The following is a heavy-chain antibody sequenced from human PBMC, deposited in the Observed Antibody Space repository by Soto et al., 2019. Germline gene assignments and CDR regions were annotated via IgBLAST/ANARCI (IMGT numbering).Heavy chain of an antibody. D-gene: IGHD3-10*01. CDR1: GYSISSGYY. Sequence: SETLSLTCAVSGYSISSGYYWGWIRQPPGKGLEWIGSIYHSGSTHYNPSLKSRVTISVDSISVDTSKNQFSLKVSSLTAADTAVYYCARDTMVRGAFDYWGQGTLVTVSS. J-gene: IGHJ4*02. V-gene: IGHV4-38-2*02. CDR2: IYHSGST. CDR3: ARDTMVRGAFDY.